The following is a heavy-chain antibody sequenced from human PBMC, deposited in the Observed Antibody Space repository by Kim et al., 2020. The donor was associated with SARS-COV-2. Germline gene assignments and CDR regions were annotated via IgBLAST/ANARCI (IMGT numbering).Heavy chain of an antibody. CDR2: INHSGST. D-gene: IGHD4-17*01. CDR1: GGSFSGYD. Sequence: SETLSLTCAVYGGSFSGYDWSWIRQPPGKGLEWIGEINHSGSTNYNPSLKSRVTISVDTSKNQFSLKLSSVTAADTAVYYCATLGLGYYYGMDVWGQGTTVTVSS. J-gene: IGHJ6*02. CDR3: ATLGLGYYYGMDV. V-gene: IGHV4-34*01.